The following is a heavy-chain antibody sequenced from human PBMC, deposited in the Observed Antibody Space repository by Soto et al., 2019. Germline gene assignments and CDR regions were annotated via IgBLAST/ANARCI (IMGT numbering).Heavy chain of an antibody. CDR3: TSSLTGTVDY. V-gene: IGHV3-73*01. D-gene: IGHD1-7*01. J-gene: IGHJ4*02. CDR1: GFTFSGSA. CDR2: IRSKANRYAT. Sequence: GGSLRLSCAASGFTFSGSAMHWVRLASGKGLEWVGRIRSKANRYATAYAASVKGRFSISRDDSKNTAYLQMNSLKSEDTAVYYCTSSLTGTVDYWGQGTLVTVSS.